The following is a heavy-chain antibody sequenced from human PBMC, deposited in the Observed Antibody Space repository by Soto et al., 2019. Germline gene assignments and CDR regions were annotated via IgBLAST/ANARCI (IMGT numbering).Heavy chain of an antibody. Sequence: KASETLSLTCTVSLGSIRSGGYYWSWVRQNPRRGLEWIGNIYYSGNTYYNPSLKSRLTISVDTSKNQFSLNLSSVTAADTAVYYCARDRLMATAGNARHYFGLDVWGQGTTVTVSS. CDR1: LGSIRSGGYY. CDR2: IYYSGNT. D-gene: IGHD5-18*01. V-gene: IGHV4-31*03. CDR3: ARDRLMATAGNARHYFGLDV. J-gene: IGHJ6*02.